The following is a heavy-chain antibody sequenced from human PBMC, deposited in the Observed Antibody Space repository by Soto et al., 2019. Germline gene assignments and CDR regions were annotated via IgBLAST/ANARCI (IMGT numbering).Heavy chain of an antibody. Sequence: PGGSLRLSCAASGFTFSSYAMSWVRQAPGKGLEWVSAISGSGVSTYYADSVKGRFTISRDNSKNTLYLQMNSLRAEDTAVYYCAKSPGMLYYASSGYYHYDAWGQGTLVTVS. V-gene: IGHV3-23*01. J-gene: IGHJ5*02. D-gene: IGHD3-22*01. CDR2: ISGSGVST. CDR1: GFTFSSYA. CDR3: AKSPGMLYYASSGYYHYDA.